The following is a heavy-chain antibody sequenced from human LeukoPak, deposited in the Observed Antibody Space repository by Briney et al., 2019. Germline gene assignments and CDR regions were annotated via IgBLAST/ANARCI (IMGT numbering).Heavy chain of an antibody. Sequence: ASVKVSCKASGYTFTSYAMHWVRQAPGQRLEWMGWINAGNGNTKYSQKFQGRVTITRDTSATTAYMELSSLRSEGTAVYYCAREYYDYVWGSYRYWYYFDYWGQGTLVTVSS. CDR1: GYTFTSYA. CDR3: AREYYDYVWGSYRYWYYFDY. CDR2: INAGNGNT. J-gene: IGHJ4*02. V-gene: IGHV1-3*01. D-gene: IGHD3-16*02.